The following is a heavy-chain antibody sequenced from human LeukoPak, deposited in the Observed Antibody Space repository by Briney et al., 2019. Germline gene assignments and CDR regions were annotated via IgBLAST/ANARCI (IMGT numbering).Heavy chain of an antibody. Sequence: GGPLRLSCTPSGFTLPNAWMSWVRQAPGKGLEWVGRSKSKNEGGTTEYAAPVKGRFTISRDDSKNTLYLQMNSLETEDTAVYYCTTNPPTVVKGWGQGTLVTVSS. J-gene: IGHJ4*02. CDR3: TTNPPTVVKG. CDR1: GFTLPNAW. D-gene: IGHD4-23*01. V-gene: IGHV3-15*01. CDR2: SKSKNEGGTT.